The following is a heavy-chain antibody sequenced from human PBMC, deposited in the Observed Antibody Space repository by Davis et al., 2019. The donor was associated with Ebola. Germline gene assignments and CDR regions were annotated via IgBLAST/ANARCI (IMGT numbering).Heavy chain of an antibody. CDR3: ARDTPTASSGWYYYYYGMDV. CDR1: GYTFTSYG. J-gene: IGHJ6*02. Sequence: ASVKVSCKASGYTFTSYGISWVRQAPGQGLEWMGWISAYNGNTNYAQKLQGRVTMTTDTSTSTAYMELRSLRSDDTAVYYCARDTPTASSGWYYYYYGMDVWGQGTTVTVSS. V-gene: IGHV1-18*04. D-gene: IGHD6-19*01. CDR2: ISAYNGNT.